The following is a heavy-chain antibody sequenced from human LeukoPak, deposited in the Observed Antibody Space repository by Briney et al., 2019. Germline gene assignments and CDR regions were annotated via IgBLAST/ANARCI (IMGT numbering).Heavy chain of an antibody. J-gene: IGHJ4*02. CDR1: GGSISSYY. V-gene: IGHV4-59*01. CDR3: AASVWGSYRSFDY. Sequence: PSETLSLTCTVSGGSISSYYWSWIRQPPGKGLEWIGYIYYSGSTNYNPSLKSRVTISADTSKNQLSLKLSSVTAADTAVYYCAASVWGSYRSFDYWGQGTLVTVSS. D-gene: IGHD3-16*02. CDR2: IYYSGST.